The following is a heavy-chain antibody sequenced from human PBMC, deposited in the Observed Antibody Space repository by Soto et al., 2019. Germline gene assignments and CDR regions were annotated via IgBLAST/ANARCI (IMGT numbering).Heavy chain of an antibody. CDR1: GFTFSSYS. CDR3: ARDQRSVVGRCLGMDV. Sequence: GGSLRLSCAASGFTFSSYSMNWVRQAPGKGLEWVSSISSSSSYIYYADSVKGRFTISRDNAKNSLYLQMNSLKDEDTAVYYCARDQRSVVGRCLGMDVWGQGTTVTVSS. J-gene: IGHJ6*02. D-gene: IGHD2-15*01. V-gene: IGHV3-21*01. CDR2: ISSSSSYI.